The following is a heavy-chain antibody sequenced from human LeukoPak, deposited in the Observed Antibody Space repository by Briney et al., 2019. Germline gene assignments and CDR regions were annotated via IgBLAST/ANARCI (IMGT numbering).Heavy chain of an antibody. D-gene: IGHD6-19*01. V-gene: IGHV3-23*01. Sequence: GGSLRLSCAASGFTFNTHAMNWVRQAPGKGLEWVSVITSRGGTTYYADSVKGRFTISRDNSKNTLYLQMNSLRVEDTAVYYCARDWGSGWYFDYWGQGTLVTVSS. J-gene: IGHJ4*02. CDR1: GFTFNTHA. CDR3: ARDWGSGWYFDY. CDR2: ITSRGGTT.